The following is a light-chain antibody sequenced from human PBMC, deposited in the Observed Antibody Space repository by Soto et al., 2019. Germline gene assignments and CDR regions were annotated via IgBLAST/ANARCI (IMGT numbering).Light chain of an antibody. Sequence: EIVLTQSPGTLSLSPGQRATLSCRASESISRDYLAWYQQRLGQAPRLLIYGASSWATGIPDRFSGSGSGTDFTLTISRLEIEDFEVYYCQQYGSTGTFGQGPKVEIK. V-gene: IGKV3-20*01. CDR2: GAS. CDR3: QQYGSTGT. J-gene: IGKJ1*01. CDR1: ESISRDY.